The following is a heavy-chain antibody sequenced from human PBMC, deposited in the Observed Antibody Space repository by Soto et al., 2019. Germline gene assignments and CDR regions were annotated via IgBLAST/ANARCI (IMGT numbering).Heavy chain of an antibody. CDR2: IIPIFGTA. Sequence: QVQLVQSGAEVKKPGSSVKVSCKASGGTFSSYAISWVRQAPGPGIEWMGGIIPIFGTANYAQKFQGRVTITADESTSTADMELSRLRAEDTDVYYCARGVSGSYLLIDIWGQGKMVNGSS. J-gene: IGHJ3*02. CDR3: ARGVSGSYLLIDI. V-gene: IGHV1-69*01. CDR1: GGTFSSYA. D-gene: IGHD1-26*01.